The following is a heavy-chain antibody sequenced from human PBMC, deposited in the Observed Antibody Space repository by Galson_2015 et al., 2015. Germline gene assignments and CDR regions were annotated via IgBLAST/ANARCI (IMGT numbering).Heavy chain of an antibody. D-gene: IGHD3-3*01. CDR1: GFTFSSYA. CDR3: AKVRFLGQTNDY. V-gene: IGHV3-23*01. Sequence: SLRLSCAASGFTFSSYAMSWVRQAPGKGLEWVSAISGSGGSTYYADSVKGRFTISRDNSKNTLYLQMNSLRAEDTAVYYCAKVRFLGQTNDYWGQGTLVTVSS. CDR2: ISGSGGST. J-gene: IGHJ4*02.